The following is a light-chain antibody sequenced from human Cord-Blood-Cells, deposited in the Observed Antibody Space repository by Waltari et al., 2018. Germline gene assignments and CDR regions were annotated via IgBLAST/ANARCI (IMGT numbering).Light chain of an antibody. CDR2: DVS. V-gene: IGLV2-14*01. Sequence: QSALTQPASVSGSPGQSITISCTGTSSDVGGSTYVSWYQQHPGKAPKLMIYDVSNRPSGVSKRFSGSKSGNTASLTISGLQAEDEADYYCSSYTSSSTPYVFGTGTKVTVL. CDR1: SSDVGGSTY. J-gene: IGLJ1*01. CDR3: SSYTSSSTPYV.